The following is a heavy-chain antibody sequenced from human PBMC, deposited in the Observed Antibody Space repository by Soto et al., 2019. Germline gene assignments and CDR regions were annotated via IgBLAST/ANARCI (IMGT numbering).Heavy chain of an antibody. CDR1: GFTFSSYA. CDR3: AKDREYSYGPRDYYFDY. J-gene: IGHJ4*02. Sequence: GSLRLSCAASGFTFSSYAMSWVRQAPGKGLEWVSAISGSGGSTYYADSVKGRFTISRDNSKNTLYLQMNSLRAEDTAVYYCAKDREYSYGPRDYYFDYWGQGTLVTVSS. CDR2: ISGSGGST. V-gene: IGHV3-23*01. D-gene: IGHD5-18*01.